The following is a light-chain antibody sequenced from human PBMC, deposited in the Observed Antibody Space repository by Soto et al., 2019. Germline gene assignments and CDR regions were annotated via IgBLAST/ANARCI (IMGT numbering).Light chain of an antibody. CDR1: SSDVGSYKY. Sequence: QSVLTQPASVSGSPGQSISISCTGTSSDVGSYKYVSWYQQHPGKAPKLMIYDVSNRPSGVSNRFSGSKSGNTASLTISGLQAEDEADYYCSSYTSSSTLVVFGGGTKLTVL. J-gene: IGLJ2*01. CDR2: DVS. CDR3: SSYTSSSTLVV. V-gene: IGLV2-14*01.